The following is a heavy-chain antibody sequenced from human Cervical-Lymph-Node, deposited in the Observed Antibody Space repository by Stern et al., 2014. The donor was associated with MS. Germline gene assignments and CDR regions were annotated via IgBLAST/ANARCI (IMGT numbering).Heavy chain of an antibody. J-gene: IGHJ4*02. CDR2: IYWDDNK. Sequence: QVTLKESGPTLVKPTQTLTLTCTFSGFSLNITGVGVGWIRQPPGTALEWLAVIYWDDNKRYSPSLESRLTITKGTSKNRVVLTMTNMDPVDTATYCAHAPGFCTDTGCSALPDYWGQGTLVTVSS. D-gene: IGHD2-8*02. CDR3: AHAPGFCTDTGCSALPDY. V-gene: IGHV2-5*02. CDR1: GFSLNITGVG.